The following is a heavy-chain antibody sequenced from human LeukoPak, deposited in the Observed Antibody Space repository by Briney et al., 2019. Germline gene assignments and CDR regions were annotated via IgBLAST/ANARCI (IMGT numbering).Heavy chain of an antibody. CDR1: GFTVSSNY. Sequence: GGSLRLSCAASGFTVSSNYMSWVRQAPGKGLEWVSVIYSGGSTYYADSVKGRFTISRDNSKNTLYLQMNSLRAEDTAVYYCATQLLSDAFDIWGQGTMVTVSS. CDR2: IYSGGST. D-gene: IGHD2-2*01. V-gene: IGHV3-66*02. J-gene: IGHJ3*02. CDR3: ATQLLSDAFDI.